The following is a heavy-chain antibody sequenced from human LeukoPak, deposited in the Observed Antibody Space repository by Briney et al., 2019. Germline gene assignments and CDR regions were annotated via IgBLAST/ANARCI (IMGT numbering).Heavy chain of an antibody. V-gene: IGHV4-34*01. CDR1: GVSFSGYS. CDR3: ARAIPGTGY. D-gene: IGHD6-13*01. J-gene: IGHJ4*02. CDR2: ISPSGAT. Sequence: PSETLSLTCAVYGVSFSGYSWTWIRQPPGKGLEWIGEISPSGATDYSPSLKSRVTISIDTSKNQFSLNLISVTAADTAVYYCARAIPGTGYWGQGTLVTVSS.